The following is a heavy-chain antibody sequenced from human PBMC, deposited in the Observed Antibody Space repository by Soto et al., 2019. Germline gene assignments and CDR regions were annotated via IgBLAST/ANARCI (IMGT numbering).Heavy chain of an antibody. CDR1: GLTLTDAW. D-gene: IGHD3-22*01. Sequence: EVQLVESGGGLVKPGASLRLSCTASGLTLTDAWMKWVRQAPGKGLEWVGRLKSKTNGGTADYAAPVRGRFTILRDDSKNMLYLQMNILKTEDTAVYYCAYYRDSRAVHFDSWGQGTLVTVSS. CDR2: LKSKTNGGTA. J-gene: IGHJ4*02. CDR3: AYYRDSRAVHFDS. V-gene: IGHV3-15*07.